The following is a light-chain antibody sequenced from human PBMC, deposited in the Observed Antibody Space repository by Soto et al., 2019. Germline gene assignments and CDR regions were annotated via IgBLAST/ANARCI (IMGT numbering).Light chain of an antibody. Sequence: DIQMTQSPSSLSASVGDRVTITCRASQSISNYLNWYQQKPGKAPKVLIYAASSLQSGVPSRFSGSGSGTDFTLTISSLQREDFAIYFCQQSYSSSWTFGQGTKVDNK. CDR1: QSISNY. J-gene: IGKJ1*01. CDR3: QQSYSSSWT. CDR2: AAS. V-gene: IGKV1-39*01.